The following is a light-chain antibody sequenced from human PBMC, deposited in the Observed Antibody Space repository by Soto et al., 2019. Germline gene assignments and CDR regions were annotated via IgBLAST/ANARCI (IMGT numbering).Light chain of an antibody. V-gene: IGLV2-14*01. Sequence: QSALTQPASVSGSPGQSITISCTGTSSDIGGFNFVSWYQHHPGRAPKLLIYEVINRPSGISNRFSGSKSDNTASLTISGLQAEDEADYYGSSYRSGSSLYVFGSGTKLTVL. CDR3: SSYRSGSSLYV. J-gene: IGLJ1*01. CDR1: SSDIGGFNF. CDR2: EVI.